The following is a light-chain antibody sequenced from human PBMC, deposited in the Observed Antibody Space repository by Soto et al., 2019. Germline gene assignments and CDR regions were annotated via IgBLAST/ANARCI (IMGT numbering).Light chain of an antibody. CDR3: QQYTDSRT. J-gene: IGKJ1*01. Sequence: EIVLTQSPGTLSLSPGERATLSCRASQSISSSYFAWYQQKPGQAPRLLVYGVSSRATDGPDRFSGSGSGTDFTLTISRLEPEDFAVYYCQQYTDSRTFGQGTKVDI. CDR1: QSISSSY. CDR2: GVS. V-gene: IGKV3-20*01.